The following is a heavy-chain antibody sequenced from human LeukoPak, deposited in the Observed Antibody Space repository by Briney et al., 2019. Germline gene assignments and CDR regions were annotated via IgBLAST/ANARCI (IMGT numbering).Heavy chain of an antibody. J-gene: IGHJ4*02. V-gene: IGHV1-69*05. CDR3: ARVGGYGSGSLPR. CDR2: IIPIFGTA. CDR1: GGTFSSYA. Sequence: ASVKVSCKASGGTFSSYAISWVRQAPGQGLEWMGGIIPIFGTANYAQKFQGRVTITTDESTSTAYMELSSLRSEDTAVYYCARVGGYGSGSLPRWGQGTLVTVSS. D-gene: IGHD3-10*01.